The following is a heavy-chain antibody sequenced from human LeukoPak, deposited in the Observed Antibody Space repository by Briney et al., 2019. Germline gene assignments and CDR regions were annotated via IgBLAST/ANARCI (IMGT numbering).Heavy chain of an antibody. CDR2: IDPSDSYT. J-gene: IGHJ3*02. CDR3: ARLRAVADPEGGFDI. V-gene: IGHV5-10-1*01. Sequence: GESLKISCKGSGYSFTSYWISWVRQMPGKGLEWMARIDPSDSYTNNSPSFQGHVTISADKSISTAYLQWSSLKASDTAMYYCARLRAVADPEGGFDIWGQGTMVTVSS. D-gene: IGHD6-19*01. CDR1: GYSFTSYW.